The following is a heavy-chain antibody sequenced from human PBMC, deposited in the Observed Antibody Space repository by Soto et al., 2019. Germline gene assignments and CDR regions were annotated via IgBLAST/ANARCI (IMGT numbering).Heavy chain of an antibody. V-gene: IGHV4-39*01. CDR2: IYYSGST. CDR1: GGSISSSSYY. J-gene: IGHJ5*02. CDR3: ARQDIVLVPAAISWFDP. Sequence: SETLSLTCTVSGGSISSSSYYWGWIRQPPGKGLEWIGSIYYSGSTYYNPSLKSRVTISVDTSKNQFSLKLSSVTAADTAVYYCARQDIVLVPAAISWFDPWGQGTLVT. D-gene: IGHD2-2*02.